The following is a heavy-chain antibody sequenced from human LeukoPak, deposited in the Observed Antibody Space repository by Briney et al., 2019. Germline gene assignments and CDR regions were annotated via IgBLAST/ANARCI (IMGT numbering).Heavy chain of an antibody. CDR3: ARSNARETGITIFGVVITPSYYFDY. J-gene: IGHJ4*02. Sequence: PGGSLRLSCAASGFPFSDYYMSWIPHAPGKGLEGVSYISSSGSTIYHAASVKGRFTISRDNAKNSLYLQMNSLRAEDTAVYYCARSNARETGITIFGVVITPSYYFDYWGQGTLVTVSS. CDR1: GFPFSDYY. V-gene: IGHV3-11*01. CDR2: ISSSGSTI. D-gene: IGHD3-3*01.